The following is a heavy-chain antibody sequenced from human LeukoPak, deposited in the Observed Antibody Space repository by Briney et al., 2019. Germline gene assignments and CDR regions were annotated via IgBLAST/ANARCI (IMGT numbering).Heavy chain of an antibody. CDR2: INHSGST. J-gene: IGHJ3*02. CDR1: GGSFSGYY. V-gene: IGHV4-34*01. Sequence: SETLSLTCAVYGGSFSGYYWSWIRQPPGKGLEWIGEINHSGSTNYNPSLKSRVTISVDTSRNQFSLKLTSVTAADTAVYYCARAPGGYGSGSRGAFDIWGQGTMVTVSS. D-gene: IGHD3-10*01. CDR3: ARAPGGYGSGSRGAFDI.